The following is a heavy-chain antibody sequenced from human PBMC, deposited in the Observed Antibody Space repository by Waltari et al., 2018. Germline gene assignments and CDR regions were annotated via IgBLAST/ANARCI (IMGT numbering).Heavy chain of an antibody. CDR2: IYHSGIT. CDR3: ARDTPAPRITGATSVDY. Sequence: QVQLQESGPGLVEPSETLSLTCSVSGYSISSGYSWGWIRQPPGKGLEWIGSIYHSGITFYNPSLKSRVTISVDTSKNQFSLKLSSVTAADTAVYYCARDTPAPRITGATSVDYWGQGTLVTVSS. CDR1: GYSISSGYS. D-gene: IGHD1-20*01. V-gene: IGHV4-38-2*02. J-gene: IGHJ4*02.